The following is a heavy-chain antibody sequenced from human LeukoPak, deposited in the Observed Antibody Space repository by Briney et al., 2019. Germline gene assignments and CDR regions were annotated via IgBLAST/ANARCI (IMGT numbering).Heavy chain of an antibody. J-gene: IGHJ4*02. CDR1: GFTFSSSA. V-gene: IGHV3-30-3*01. CDR2: ISYDGSNK. Sequence: PGGSLRLSCAASGFTFSSSAMHWVRQAPGKGLEWVAIISYDGSNKYYADSVKGRFTISRDNSKNTLYLQMNSLRAEDTGVYYCARKNDYGDFHFDYWGQGTLVTVSS. CDR3: ARKNDYGDFHFDY. D-gene: IGHD4-17*01.